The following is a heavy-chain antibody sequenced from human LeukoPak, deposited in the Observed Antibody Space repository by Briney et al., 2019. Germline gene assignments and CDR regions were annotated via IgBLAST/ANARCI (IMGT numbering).Heavy chain of an antibody. CDR3: ARDWDCSSTSCYTEEGWFDP. J-gene: IGHJ5*02. V-gene: IGHV1-18*01. CDR1: GYTFTSYG. D-gene: IGHD2-2*02. Sequence: GASVKVSCKASGYTFTSYGISWARQAPGQGLEWMGWISAYNGNTNYAQKLQGRVTMTTDTSTSTAYMELRSLRSDDTAVYYCARDWDCSSTSCYTEEGWFDPWGQGTLVTVSS. CDR2: ISAYNGNT.